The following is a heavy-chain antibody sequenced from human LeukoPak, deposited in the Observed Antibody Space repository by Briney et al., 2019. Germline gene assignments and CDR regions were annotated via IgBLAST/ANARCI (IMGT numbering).Heavy chain of an antibody. CDR2: INHSGST. CDR3: ARGGGIAARGRGRRYFDY. J-gene: IGHJ4*02. V-gene: IGHV4-34*01. D-gene: IGHD6-6*01. CDR1: GGSFSGYY. Sequence: PSETLSLTCAVYGGSFSGYYWSWIRQPPGKGLEWIGEINHSGSTNCNPSLKSRVTISVDTSKSQFSLKLSSVTAADTAVYYCARGGGIAARGRGRRYFDYWGQGTLVTVSS.